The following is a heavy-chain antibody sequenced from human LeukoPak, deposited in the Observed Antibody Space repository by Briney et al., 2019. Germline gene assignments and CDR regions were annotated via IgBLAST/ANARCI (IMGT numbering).Heavy chain of an antibody. D-gene: IGHD6-13*01. J-gene: IGHJ6*02. CDR3: ARKGYDTQAYYYYYGMDV. CDR1: GYAFTSYD. CDR2: TNPNSGNT. Sequence: ASVKVSCKASGYAFTSYDVNWVRQATGQGLEWMGWTNPNSGNTGYAQKFQGRVTMTRNTSTSTAYMELSSLRSEDTAVYYCARKGYDTQAYYYYYGMDVWGQGTTVTVSS. V-gene: IGHV1-8*01.